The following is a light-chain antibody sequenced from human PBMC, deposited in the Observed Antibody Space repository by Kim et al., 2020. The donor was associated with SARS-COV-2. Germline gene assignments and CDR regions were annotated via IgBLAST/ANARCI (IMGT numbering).Light chain of an antibody. Sequence: PGENATLSFRASQTVGSRYLAWYQQKPCQSPRLLIYGTSTRATGIPDRFSGSGSGTDITLTINRLETEDFAVYYCQQHGSSPRPFGQGTKLE. CDR1: QTVGSRY. CDR2: GTS. V-gene: IGKV3-20*01. CDR3: QQHGSSPRP. J-gene: IGKJ2*01.